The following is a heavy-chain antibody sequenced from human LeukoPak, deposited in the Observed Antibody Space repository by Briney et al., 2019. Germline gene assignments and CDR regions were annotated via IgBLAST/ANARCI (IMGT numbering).Heavy chain of an antibody. CDR1: GGTFSSYA. CDR2: MIPIFGTA. Sequence: SVKVSCKASGGTFSSYAISWVRQAPGQGLEWMGRMIPIFGTANYAQKFQGRVTITTDESTSTAYMELSSLRSEDTAVYYCARGGIAAAGTYYWYFDLWGRGTLVTVSS. CDR3: ARGGIAAAGTYYWYFDL. J-gene: IGHJ2*01. D-gene: IGHD6-13*01. V-gene: IGHV1-69*05.